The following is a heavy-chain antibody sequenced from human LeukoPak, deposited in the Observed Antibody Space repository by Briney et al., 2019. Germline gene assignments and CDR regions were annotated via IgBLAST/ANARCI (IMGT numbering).Heavy chain of an antibody. CDR1: GYTFTSYD. CDR2: MNPNSGNT. J-gene: IGHJ6*03. D-gene: IGHD3-10*01. V-gene: IGHV1-8*01. CDR3: ARDWFGELFQGYYMDV. Sequence: ASVKVSCKASGYTFTSYDINWVRQATGQGLEWMGWMNPNSGNTGYAQKFQGRVTMTRNTSISKAYMELSSLRSEDTAVYYCARDWFGELFQGYYMDVWGKGTTVTISS.